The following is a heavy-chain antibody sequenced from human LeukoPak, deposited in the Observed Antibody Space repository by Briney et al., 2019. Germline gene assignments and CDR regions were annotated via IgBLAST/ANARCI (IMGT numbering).Heavy chain of an antibody. CDR3: ARGERTGVFDY. CDR1: GFTFRDHY. V-gene: IGHV3-11*01. J-gene: IGHJ4*02. CDR2: ISGSGGTI. Sequence: GGSLSLSCAASGFTFRDHYMNWIRQAPGKGLEWVSYISGSGGTISYADSVKGRFTISRDNAHNSLDLQMNSLRVEDTAVYYCARGERTGVFDYWGQGTLVTVSS. D-gene: IGHD3/OR15-3a*01.